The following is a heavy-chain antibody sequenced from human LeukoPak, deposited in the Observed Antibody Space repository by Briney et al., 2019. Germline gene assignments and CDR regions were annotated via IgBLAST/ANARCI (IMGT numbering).Heavy chain of an antibody. CDR1: GGSISSGSYY. D-gene: IGHD5-18*01. V-gene: IGHV4-39*01. CDR2: IYYSGST. J-gene: IGHJ6*02. Sequence: SETLSLTCTVSGGSISSGSYYWGWIRQPPGKGLEWIGSIYYSGSTYYNPSLKSRVTISVDTSKNQFSLKLNSVTAADTAVYYCARQSNVDTAMVTYSYYGMDVWGQGTTVTVSS. CDR3: ARQSNVDTAMVTYSYYGMDV.